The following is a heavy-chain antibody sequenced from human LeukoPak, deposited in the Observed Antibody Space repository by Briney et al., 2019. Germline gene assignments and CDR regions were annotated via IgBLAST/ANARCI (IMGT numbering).Heavy chain of an antibody. Sequence: GGSLRLSCAASGFTFNIYAMSSVRQAPGKGLAWVSGLNEDGGYTYYADSVKGRFTISRDNSENTLYLQMSSLRAEDTAIYYCVRDFSCSGGSCPLFDSWGQGTLVSVSS. CDR1: GFTFNIYA. CDR3: VRDFSCSGGSCPLFDS. D-gene: IGHD2-15*01. V-gene: IGHV3-23*01. J-gene: IGHJ4*02. CDR2: LNEDGGYT.